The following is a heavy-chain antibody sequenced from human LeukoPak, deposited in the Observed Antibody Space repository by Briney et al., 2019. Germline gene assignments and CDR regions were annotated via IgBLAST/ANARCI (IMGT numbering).Heavy chain of an antibody. CDR3: ARGDLATIYIDS. D-gene: IGHD5-24*01. V-gene: IGHV1-46*01. CDR1: AYSFTSYY. CDR2: INLSAGTT. J-gene: IGHJ4*02. Sequence: ASGKVSFKSSAYSFTSYYIHWLRLAPAQGLECVGLINLSAGTTPYSHKFWVRLTITRDTSTSPVYMELSGLTPEDTAVYYCARGDLATIYIDSWGQGTLVTVSS.